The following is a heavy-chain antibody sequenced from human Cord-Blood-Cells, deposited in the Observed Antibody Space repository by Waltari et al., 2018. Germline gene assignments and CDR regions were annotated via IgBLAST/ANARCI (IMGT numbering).Heavy chain of an antibody. J-gene: IGHJ2*01. D-gene: IGHD3-10*01. CDR1: GGSISSSSYY. CDR2: IYYSGST. CDR3: ASSFGSGSYYWYFDL. V-gene: IGHV4-39*01. Sequence: QLQLQESGPGLVKPSETLSLTCPVPGGSISSSSYYWGWIRQPPGKGLEWIGSIYYSGSTYYNPSLKSRVTISVDTSKNQFSLKLSSVTAADTAVYYCASSFGSGSYYWYFDLWGRGTLVTVSS.